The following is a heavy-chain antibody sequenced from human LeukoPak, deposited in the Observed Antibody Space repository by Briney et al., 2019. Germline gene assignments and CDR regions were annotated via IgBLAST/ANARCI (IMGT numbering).Heavy chain of an antibody. CDR2: IYPGDSDT. V-gene: IGHV5-51*01. CDR1: GYSFTSYW. Sequence: GESLKISCKGSGYSFTSYWIGWVRQMPGKGLEWMGIIYPGDSDTRYSPSFQGQVTISADKSISTAYLQWSSLKASDTAMYHCARSRYMVRGVDYFDYWGQGTLVTVSS. J-gene: IGHJ4*02. D-gene: IGHD3-10*01. CDR3: ARSRYMVRGVDYFDY.